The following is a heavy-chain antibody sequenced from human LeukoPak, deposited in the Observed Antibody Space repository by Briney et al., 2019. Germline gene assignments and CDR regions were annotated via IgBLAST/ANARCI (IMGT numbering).Heavy chain of an antibody. CDR2: INYSGST. CDR3: ARDMYSSSWYYFDY. V-gene: IGHV4-59*01. CDR1: GGSISSYY. J-gene: IGHJ4*02. D-gene: IGHD6-13*01. Sequence: SETLSLTCTVSGGSISSYYWSWIRQPPGKGLEWIGYINYSGSTNYNPSLKSRVTTSVDTSKNQFSLKLSSVTAAVTAVYYCARDMYSSSWYYFDYWGQGTLVTVSS.